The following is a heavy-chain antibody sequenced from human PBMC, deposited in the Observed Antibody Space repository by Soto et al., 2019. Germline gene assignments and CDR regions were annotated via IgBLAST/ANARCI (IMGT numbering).Heavy chain of an antibody. V-gene: IGHV1-69*13. Sequence: RASVKVSCKASGGTFSSYAIGWVRQAPGQGLEWMGGIIPIFGTANYAQKFQGRVTITADESTSTAYMELSSLRSEDTAVYYCADSSGYYYYGYWGQGTMVTVSS. CDR1: GGTFSSYA. CDR2: IIPIFGTA. J-gene: IGHJ4*02. D-gene: IGHD3-22*01. CDR3: ADSSGYYYYGY.